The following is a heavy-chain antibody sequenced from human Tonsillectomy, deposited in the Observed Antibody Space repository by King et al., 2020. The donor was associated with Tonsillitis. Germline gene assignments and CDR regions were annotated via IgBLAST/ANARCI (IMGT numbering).Heavy chain of an antibody. D-gene: IGHD4-23*01. Sequence: QLVQSGGGLVQPGGSLRLSCAASGFTFSNNAMTWVRQAPGKGLEWVSTISGGATNTYYADSVKGRFTISRDNSKNTLYLQMSSLRAEDTAVYYCAKVGAYGGNFDLFYFDSWGQGTLVTVSS. CDR2: ISGGATNT. V-gene: IGHV3-23*04. CDR1: GFTFSNNA. J-gene: IGHJ4*02. CDR3: AKVGAYGGNFDLFYFDS.